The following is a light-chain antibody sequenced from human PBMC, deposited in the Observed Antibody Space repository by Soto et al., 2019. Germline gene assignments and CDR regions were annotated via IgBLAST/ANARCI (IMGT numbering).Light chain of an antibody. CDR2: GDN. Sequence: QPVLTQPPSASGTPGQRVTISCSGSGSSIGTNTVNWYRQLPGTAPKLLIYGDNQRPSGVPDRFSGSKSGTSASLAISGLQSEDEAEYYCAAWDGSLNSVLFGGGTKLTVL. J-gene: IGLJ2*01. V-gene: IGLV1-44*01. CDR1: GSSIGTNT. CDR3: AAWDGSLNSVL.